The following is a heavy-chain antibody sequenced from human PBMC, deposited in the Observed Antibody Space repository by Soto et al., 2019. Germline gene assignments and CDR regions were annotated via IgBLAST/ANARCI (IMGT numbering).Heavy chain of an antibody. CDR3: ARASYYYDGSGYHGY. Sequence: GGSLRLSCAASGFTFSSYSMNWVRQAPGKGLEWVSSISSSSSYIYYADSVKGRFTISRDNAKNSLYLQMNSLRAEGTAVIYRARASYYYDGSGYHGYWGQGTLVTVSS. CDR1: GFTFSSYS. CDR2: ISSSSSYI. J-gene: IGHJ4*02. D-gene: IGHD3-22*01. V-gene: IGHV3-21*01.